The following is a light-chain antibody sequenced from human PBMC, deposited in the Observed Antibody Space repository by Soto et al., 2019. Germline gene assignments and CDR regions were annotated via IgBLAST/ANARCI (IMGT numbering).Light chain of an antibody. CDR2: NHN. CDR1: TSNIGSET. CDR3: AAWDDGLNVIV. Sequence: QAVVTQPPATSGTPGQTVTISCSGSTSNIGSETVSWYHQVPGTAPRLLISNHNERPSGVPDRFSGSKSGTSASLAISGLQSADEGFYYCAAWDDGLNVIVFGGGTKLTVL. J-gene: IGLJ3*02. V-gene: IGLV1-44*01.